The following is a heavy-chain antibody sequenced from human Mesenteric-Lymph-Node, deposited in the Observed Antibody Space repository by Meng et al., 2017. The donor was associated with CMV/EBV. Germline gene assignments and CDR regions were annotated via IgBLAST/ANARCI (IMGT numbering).Heavy chain of an antibody. CDR3: ARAKCSGGSCYWSFDY. Sequence: GESLKISCAASGFTFSSYWMHWVRQAPGKGLVWVSRINSDGSITSYADSVKGRFTISRDNAKNSLYLQMNSLRAEDTAVYYCARAKCSGGSCYWSFDYWGQGTLVTVSS. V-gene: IGHV3-74*01. J-gene: IGHJ4*02. CDR1: GFTFSSYW. CDR2: INSDGSIT. D-gene: IGHD2-15*01.